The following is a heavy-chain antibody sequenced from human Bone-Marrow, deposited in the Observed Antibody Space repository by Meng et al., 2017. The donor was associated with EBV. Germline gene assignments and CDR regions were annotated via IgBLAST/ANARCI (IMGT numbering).Heavy chain of an antibody. CDR3: ARGDGYNSYYFDY. J-gene: IGHJ4*02. CDR2: ISYDGSNQ. Sequence: QVWLMEPGGRLSELATTWHLPCAASGCSFSGYAMDWVPQVPGKGLEWVAVISYDGSNQYYADSVKGRFTISRDNSKNTLYLQMNSLRAEDTAVYYCARGDGYNSYYFDYWGQGTLVTVSS. D-gene: IGHD5-24*01. CDR1: GCSFSGYA. V-gene: IGHV3-30-3*01.